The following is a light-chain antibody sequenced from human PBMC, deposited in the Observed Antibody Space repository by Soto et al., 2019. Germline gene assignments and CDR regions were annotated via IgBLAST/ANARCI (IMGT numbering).Light chain of an antibody. J-gene: IGKJ5*01. Sequence: EIVLTQSPGTLSLSPGERATLSCRASQSISSSYLAWYQQKPGQAPRLLIYGASSRATGIPDRFSGSGSGTDFTLTISRLEPEDVATYFCQNYDVAVTFGQGTRLEIK. CDR3: QNYDVAVT. CDR1: QSISSSY. V-gene: IGKV3-20*01. CDR2: GAS.